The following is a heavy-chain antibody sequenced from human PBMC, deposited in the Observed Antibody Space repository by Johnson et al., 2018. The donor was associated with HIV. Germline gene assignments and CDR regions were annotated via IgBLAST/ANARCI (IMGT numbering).Heavy chain of an antibody. CDR2: TWYDASYK. CDR1: GFTFSTYG. CDR3: ARGGSRTTIFGVDINLGGFDI. D-gene: IGHD3-3*01. V-gene: IGHV3-33*08. J-gene: IGHJ3*02. Sequence: QVQLVESGGGVVQPGRSLRLSCAASGFTFSTYGIHWVRQAPGKGLEWVAVTWYDASYKYCTDSVKGRFTMSRDNSKNTLCLQLNSLRAGDTAVYYCARGGSRTTIFGVDINLGGFDIWGQGTRVTVSS.